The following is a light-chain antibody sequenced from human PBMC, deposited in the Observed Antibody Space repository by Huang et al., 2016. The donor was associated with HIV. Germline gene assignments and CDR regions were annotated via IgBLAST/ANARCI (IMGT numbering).Light chain of an antibody. V-gene: IGKV3-15*01. CDR3: QQYNNWPPWT. Sequence: EIVMTQSPATLSVSPGERVTLSCRASQSVSSNFAWYQHKIGQAPRLLIDGASTRATGIPARFSGSASGTEFTLTISSLQSEDFAVYYCQQYNNWPPWTFGQGTKVEIK. CDR1: QSVSSN. CDR2: GAS. J-gene: IGKJ1*01.